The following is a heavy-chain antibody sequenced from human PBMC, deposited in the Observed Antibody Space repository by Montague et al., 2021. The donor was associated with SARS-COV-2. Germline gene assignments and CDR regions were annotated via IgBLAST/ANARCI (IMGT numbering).Heavy chain of an antibody. CDR3: ASPTYYFGSSGSDAFDI. Sequence: SETRSLTCTVSGGSISSSSYYWGWIRQPPGKGLEWIGSINYSGTTYYNPSLKSRVTISVDTSKNQFSLKLSSVTAADTALYYCASPTYYFGSSGSDAFDIWGQGTMVTVSS. CDR2: INYSGTT. J-gene: IGHJ3*02. CDR1: GGSISSSSYY. V-gene: IGHV4-39*01. D-gene: IGHD3-22*01.